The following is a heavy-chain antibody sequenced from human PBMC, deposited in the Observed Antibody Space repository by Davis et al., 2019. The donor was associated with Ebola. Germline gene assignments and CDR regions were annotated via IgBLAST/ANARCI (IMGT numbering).Heavy chain of an antibody. CDR3: ARRYSSSSGSHFDY. CDR2: IWYDGSNK. Sequence: PGGSLRLSCTASGLTFSTYGMHWVRQAPGKGLEWVAVIWYDGSNKYYADSVKGRFTISRDNFKNTLYLQMNSLRVEDTAVYYCARRYSSSSGSHFDYWGQGTLVPVSS. V-gene: IGHV3-33*01. J-gene: IGHJ4*02. D-gene: IGHD6-6*01. CDR1: GLTFSTYG.